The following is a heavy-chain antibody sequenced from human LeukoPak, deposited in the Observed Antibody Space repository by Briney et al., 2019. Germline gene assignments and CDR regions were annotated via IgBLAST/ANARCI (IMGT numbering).Heavy chain of an antibody. CDR1: GGSFSGYY. V-gene: IGHV3-23*01. CDR2: ISGSGGST. D-gene: IGHD3-22*01. J-gene: IGHJ5*02. CDR3: AKDPDSSGYFENWFDP. Sequence: ETLSLTCAVYGGSFSGYYWSWIRQAPGKGLEWVSAISGSGGSTYYADSVKGRFTISRDNSKNTLYLQMNSLRAEDTAVYYCAKDPDSSGYFENWFDPWGQGTLVTVSS.